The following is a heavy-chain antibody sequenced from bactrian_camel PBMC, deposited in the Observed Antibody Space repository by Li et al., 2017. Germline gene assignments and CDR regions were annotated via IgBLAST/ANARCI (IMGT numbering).Heavy chain of an antibody. CDR1: GYWSNSNC. V-gene: IGHV3S1*01. Sequence: HVQLVESGGGSVQAGGSLRLSCVASGYWSNSNCMAWFRRPSGREREGVAAIDADGRSYYKDSVKDRFTVSRDNAKNSFYLQMNQLTPEDTAMYYCAASGSRYSHGCTDFVYWGQGTQVTVS. J-gene: IGHJ6*01. CDR3: AASGSRYSHGCTDFVY. CDR2: IDADGRS. D-gene: IGHD6*01.